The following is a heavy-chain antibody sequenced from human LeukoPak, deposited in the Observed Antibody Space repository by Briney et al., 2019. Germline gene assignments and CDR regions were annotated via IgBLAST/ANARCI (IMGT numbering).Heavy chain of an antibody. CDR3: ARDLYNSGWYYFDY. CDR2: IIPIFGTA. CDR1: GGTFSSYA. V-gene: IGHV1-69*13. J-gene: IGHJ4*02. D-gene: IGHD6-19*01. Sequence: GASVKVSCKASGGTFSSYAISWVRQAPGQGLEWMGGIIPIFGTANYAQKFQGRVTITADESTSTAYMELSSLRAEDTAVYYCARDLYNSGWYYFDYWGQGTLVTVSS.